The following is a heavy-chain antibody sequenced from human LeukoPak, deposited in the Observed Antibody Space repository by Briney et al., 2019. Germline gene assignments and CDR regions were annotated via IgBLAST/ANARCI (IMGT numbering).Heavy chain of an antibody. V-gene: IGHV3-30*18. CDR3: AKDGSETGRYYFDY. CDR1: GFTFSSYG. Sequence: GGSLRLSCAASGFTFSSYGMHWVRQAPGKGLEWVAVISYDGSNKYYADPVKGRFTISRDNSKNTLYLQMNSLRAEDTAVYYCAKDGSETGRYYFDYWGQGTLVTVSS. CDR2: ISYDGSNK. J-gene: IGHJ4*02. D-gene: IGHD1-26*01.